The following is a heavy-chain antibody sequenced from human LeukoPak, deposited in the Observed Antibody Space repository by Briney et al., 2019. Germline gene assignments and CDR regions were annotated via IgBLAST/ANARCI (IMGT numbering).Heavy chain of an antibody. CDR3: AKELLLGYFYMDV. CDR1: GFTFDHYG. V-gene: IGHV3-30*02. D-gene: IGHD1-26*01. J-gene: IGHJ6*03. Sequence: GGSLRLSCVASGFTFDHYGMHWVRQTPGKGLESVAFTRYDGTIKDYADSVKGRFTISRDNSQNVLHLQMKSLRTEDTAVYYCAKELLLGYFYMDVWGKGTTVIVSS. CDR2: TRYDGTIK.